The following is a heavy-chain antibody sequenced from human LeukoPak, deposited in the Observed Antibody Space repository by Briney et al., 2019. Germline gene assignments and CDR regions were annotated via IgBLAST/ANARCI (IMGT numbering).Heavy chain of an antibody. Sequence: SVKVSCKASGGTFSSYAISWVRQAPGQGLEWMGGIIPIFGTANYAQKFQGRVTITTDESTSAAYMELSSLRSEDTAVYYCARDDGSSGYYHRIWFDPWGQGTLVTVSS. J-gene: IGHJ5*02. CDR1: GGTFSSYA. D-gene: IGHD3-22*01. V-gene: IGHV1-69*05. CDR3: ARDDGSSGYYHRIWFDP. CDR2: IIPIFGTA.